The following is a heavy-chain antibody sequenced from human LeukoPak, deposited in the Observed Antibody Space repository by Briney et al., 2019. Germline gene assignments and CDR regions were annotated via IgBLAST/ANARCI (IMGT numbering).Heavy chain of an antibody. J-gene: IGHJ4*02. Sequence: PSETLSLTCTVSGGSISSYYWSWIRQPPGKGLEWIGYIYYSGSTNYNPSLKSRVTISVDTSKNQFSLKLSSVTAADTAVYYCARHEPAGTSGGRYYFDYWGQGTLVTVSS. D-gene: IGHD6-13*01. V-gene: IGHV4-59*08. CDR2: IYYSGST. CDR1: GGSISSYY. CDR3: ARHEPAGTSGGRYYFDY.